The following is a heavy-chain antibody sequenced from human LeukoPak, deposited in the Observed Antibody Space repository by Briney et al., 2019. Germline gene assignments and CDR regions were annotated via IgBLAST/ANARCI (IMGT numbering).Heavy chain of an antibody. CDR2: MNPNSGNT. CDR1: GYTFTSYD. D-gene: IGHD1-26*01. V-gene: IGHV1-8*03. Sequence: ASVKVSCKASGYTFTSYDINWVRQATGQGLEWMGWMNPNSGNTGYAQKFQGRVTITRDMSTSTVYMELSSLRSDDTAVYYCARDSSGGYWSRNFFDYWGQGTLVTVSS. CDR3: ARDSSGGYWSRNFFDY. J-gene: IGHJ4*02.